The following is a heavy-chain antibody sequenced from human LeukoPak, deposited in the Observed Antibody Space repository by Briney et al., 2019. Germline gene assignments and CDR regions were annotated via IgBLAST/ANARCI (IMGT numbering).Heavy chain of an antibody. V-gene: IGHV4-39*07. D-gene: IGHD2-15*01. Sequence: SETLSLTCTVSGGSISSSSYYWGWLRQPPGKGLEWIGSIYFSGTTYYNPSLKSRLTIAVDTANNQFSLKVTSVTAADTAAYYCARDAHCTGVSCYSPYNWFDPWGQGTLVTVSS. CDR3: ARDAHCTGVSCYSPYNWFDP. CDR1: GGSISSSSYY. CDR2: IYFSGTT. J-gene: IGHJ5*02.